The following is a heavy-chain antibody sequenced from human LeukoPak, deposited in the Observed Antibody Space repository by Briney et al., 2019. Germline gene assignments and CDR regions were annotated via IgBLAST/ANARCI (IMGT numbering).Heavy chain of an antibody. D-gene: IGHD2-21*01. CDR3: ATIPHETGLDY. Sequence: ASVKVSCKASGYTFTSYYMHWVRQAPGQGLEWMGWISAYNGNTNYAQKLQGRVTMTTDTSTSTAYMELRSLRSDDTAVYYCATIPHETGLDYWGQGTLVAVSS. CDR2: ISAYNGNT. J-gene: IGHJ4*02. CDR1: GYTFTSYY. V-gene: IGHV1-18*04.